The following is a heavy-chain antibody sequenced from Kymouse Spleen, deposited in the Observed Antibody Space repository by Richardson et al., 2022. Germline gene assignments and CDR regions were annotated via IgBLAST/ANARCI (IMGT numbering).Heavy chain of an antibody. CDR3: TTEGAYCGGDCYSYYFDY. CDR2: IKSKTDGGTT. Sequence: EVQLVESGGGLVKPGGSLRLSCAASGFTFSNAWMSWVRQAPGKGLEWVGRIKSKTDGGTTDYAAPVKGRFTISRDDSKNTLYLQMNSLKTEDTAVYYCTTEGAYCGGDCYSYYFDYWGQGTLVT. CDR1: GFTFSNAW. D-gene: IGHD2-21*02. V-gene: IGHV3-15*01. J-gene: IGHJ4*02.